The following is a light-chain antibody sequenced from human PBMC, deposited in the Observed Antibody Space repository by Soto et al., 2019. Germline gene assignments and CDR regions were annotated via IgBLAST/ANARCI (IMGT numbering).Light chain of an antibody. CDR1: SSDVGGYNY. CDR2: EVN. CDR3: SSYAGSTVV. J-gene: IGLJ2*01. V-gene: IGLV2-8*01. Sequence: QSVLTQPPSASGSPGQSVTISCTGTSSDVGGYNYVSWHQQHPGKAPKVMIYEVNKRPSGVPDRFSGSKSGNTASLIVSGLQAEDEADYYCSSYAGSTVVFGGGTKVTVL.